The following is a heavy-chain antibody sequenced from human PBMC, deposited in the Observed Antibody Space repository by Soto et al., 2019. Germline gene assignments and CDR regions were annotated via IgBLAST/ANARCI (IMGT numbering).Heavy chain of an antibody. D-gene: IGHD6-13*01. J-gene: IGHJ5*02. CDR2: IIPIFGTA. V-gene: IGHV1-69*01. CDR3: AGGLVARIASAGPRFDP. Sequence: QVQLVQSGAEVKKPGSSVKVSCKASGGTFSSYAISWVRQAPGQGLEWMGGIIPIFGTANYAQKFQGRVTITADESTSTGSMGLSSLRSEDTAVYYGAGGLVARIASAGPRFDPLGQGTLVTVSS. CDR1: GGTFSSYA.